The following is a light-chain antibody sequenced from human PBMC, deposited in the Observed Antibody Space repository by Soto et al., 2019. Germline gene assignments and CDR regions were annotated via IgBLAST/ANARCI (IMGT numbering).Light chain of an antibody. CDR1: SSNIGARYD. J-gene: IGLJ3*02. CDR3: QSYDNSLSGVV. V-gene: IGLV1-40*01. Sequence: QSVLTQPPSVSGAPGQRVTISCTGSSSNIGARYDVHWYQLLPGTAPKLLIYGNTNRPSGVPDRFSGSRSGTSASLAITGLQAEDEADYYCQSYDNSLSGVVFGGGTKRTVL. CDR2: GNT.